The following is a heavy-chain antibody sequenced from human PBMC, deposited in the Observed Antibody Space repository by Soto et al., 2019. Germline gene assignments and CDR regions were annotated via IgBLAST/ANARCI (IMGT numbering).Heavy chain of an antibody. Sequence: SQTLSLTCAISGDSVSSNTASWNWISQSPSRGLEWLGRTYFRSKWYNDYAVSVKSRIIINPDTSNNQFSLQLNSVTPEDTAVSSCALGDNLGPKTGYAFDPYGQAIIVTVSS. V-gene: IGHV6-1*01. CDR1: GDSVSSNTAS. J-gene: IGHJ5*02. D-gene: IGHD5-12*01. CDR3: ALGDNLGPKTGYAFDP. CDR2: TYFRSKWYN.